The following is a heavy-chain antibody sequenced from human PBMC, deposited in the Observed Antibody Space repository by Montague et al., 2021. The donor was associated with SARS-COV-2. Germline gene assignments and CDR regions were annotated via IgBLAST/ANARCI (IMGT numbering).Heavy chain of an antibody. CDR1: GGSTASHY. J-gene: IGHJ3*01. CDR2: VYYNGDT. V-gene: IGHV4-59*08. D-gene: IGHD6-19*01. CDR3: ARGWAFDP. Sequence: SETLSLTCTVPGGSTASHYWNWSRQSPGKRPEWICYVYYNGDTKYNPSLQSRVTISIDTSENQFSLRLNAVTAADTAVYFCARGWAFDPWGQGRMVTVSS.